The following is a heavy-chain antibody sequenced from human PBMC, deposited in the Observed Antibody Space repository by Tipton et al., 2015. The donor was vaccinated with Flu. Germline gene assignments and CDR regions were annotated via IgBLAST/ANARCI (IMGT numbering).Heavy chain of an antibody. CDR3: ARAVGCDRGYYFDS. V-gene: IGHV4-59*02. CDR2: VHHSGSS. D-gene: IGHD2-21*02. CDR1: GGFVSSYF. J-gene: IGHJ4*02. Sequence: TLSLTCTVSGGFVSSYFWTWLRQAPGKGLEWVGYVHHSGSSNYSPSLKSRGTISLDASKNQFSLQLTSVTAADTAIYYCARAVGCDRGYYFDSWGQGTLATVSS.